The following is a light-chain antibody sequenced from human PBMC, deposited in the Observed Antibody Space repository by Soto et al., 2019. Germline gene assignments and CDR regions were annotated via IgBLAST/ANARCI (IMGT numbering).Light chain of an antibody. CDR1: QSISDW. J-gene: IGKJ1*01. V-gene: IGKV1-5*01. CDR3: QHYESHSPWT. CDR2: DAS. Sequence: DIQMTQSPSTRSASLGDRFTTACVVSQSISDWLAWYQQKPGKAPKLLIYDASSLESGVPSRFSGSGSGTEFTLTISSLQPDDFATYFCQHYESHSPWTFGQGTKVDIK.